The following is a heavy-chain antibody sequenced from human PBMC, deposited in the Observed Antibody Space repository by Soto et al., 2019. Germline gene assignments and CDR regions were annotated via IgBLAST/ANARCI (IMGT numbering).Heavy chain of an antibody. J-gene: IGHJ6*04. D-gene: IGHD2-8*01. CDR2: IYHSGST. V-gene: IGHV4-4*02. Sequence: SETLSLTCAVSGGSISSSNWWSWVRQPPGKGLEWIGEIYHSGSTNYNPSLKSRVTISVDKSKNQFSLKLSSVTAADTAVYYCGRGGYCTMVLCYSGRDVGGKGTRATFP. CDR3: GRGGYCTMVLCYSGRDV. CDR1: GGSISSSNW.